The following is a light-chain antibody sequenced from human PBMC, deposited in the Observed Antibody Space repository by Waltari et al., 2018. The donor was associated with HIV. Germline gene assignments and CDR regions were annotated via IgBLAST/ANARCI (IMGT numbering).Light chain of an antibody. V-gene: IGLV1-51*01. CDR1: SSNIGNNY. CDR3: GTWDSGLSAGGV. Sequence: QSMLTQPPSVSAAPGQKVTISCSGSSSNIGNNYVSWYQQLPGTAPKLLIYDNNKRPSGIPDRFSGSKSGTSATLGITGLQTGDEADYYCGTWDSGLSAGGVFGGGTKLTVL. J-gene: IGLJ3*02. CDR2: DNN.